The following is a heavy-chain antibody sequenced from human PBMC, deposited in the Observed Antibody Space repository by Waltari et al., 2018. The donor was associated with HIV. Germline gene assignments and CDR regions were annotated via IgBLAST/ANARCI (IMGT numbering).Heavy chain of an antibody. J-gene: IGHJ6*02. CDR1: GYTFTGYY. CDR3: ARDLGVATIRGDYYGMDV. D-gene: IGHD5-12*01. CDR2: INPNSGGT. Sequence: QVQLVQSGAEVKKPGASVKVSCKASGYTFTGYYMHWVRPAPGQGLEWMGWINPNSGGTNYAQKFQGWVTMTRDTSISTAYMELSRLRSDDTAVYYCARDLGVATIRGDYYGMDVWGQGTTVTVSS. V-gene: IGHV1-2*04.